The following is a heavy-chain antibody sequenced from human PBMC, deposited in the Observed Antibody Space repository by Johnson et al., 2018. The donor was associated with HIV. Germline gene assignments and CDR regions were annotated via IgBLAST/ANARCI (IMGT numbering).Heavy chain of an antibody. D-gene: IGHD3-22*01. CDR3: TTVTHSSGYYYDRAFDI. Sequence: EVQLLESGGGVVRPGRSLRLSCAASGFTFSDHYMDWVRQAPGKGLEWVGRTRNKANSYTTEYAASVKGRFTVSRDDSKNTLYLQMNSLKIEDTALYYCTTVTHSSGYYYDRAFDIWGQGTMVTVSS. V-gene: IGHV3-72*01. CDR2: TRNKANSYTT. J-gene: IGHJ3*02. CDR1: GFTFSDHY.